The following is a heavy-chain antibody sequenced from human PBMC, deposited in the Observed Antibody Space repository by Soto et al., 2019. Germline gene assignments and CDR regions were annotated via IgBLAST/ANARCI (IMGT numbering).Heavy chain of an antibody. Sequence: ASVKVSCKASGYTFTSYYMHWVRQAPGQGLEWMGIINPSGGSTSYAQKFQGRVTMTRDTSTSTTYMELSSLRSEDTAVYYCARDPIVVVPAAKGLYGMDVWGQGXTVTVSS. CDR3: ARDPIVVVPAAKGLYGMDV. V-gene: IGHV1-46*01. J-gene: IGHJ6*02. CDR1: GYTFTSYY. CDR2: INPSGGST. D-gene: IGHD2-2*01.